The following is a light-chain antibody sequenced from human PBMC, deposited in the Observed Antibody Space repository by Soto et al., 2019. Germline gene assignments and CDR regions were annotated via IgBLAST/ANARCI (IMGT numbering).Light chain of an antibody. Sequence: IVLTQSPGTLSLSPGERATLSCRASRNVTSNYLAWYQQKPGQAPRLLVYGASSRATGISERFSGSGSGTDFTLTISRLEPEDFAVYYCQHYVSPPITFGQGTRLEIK. V-gene: IGKV3-20*01. J-gene: IGKJ5*01. CDR2: GAS. CDR3: QHYVSPPIT. CDR1: RNVTSNY.